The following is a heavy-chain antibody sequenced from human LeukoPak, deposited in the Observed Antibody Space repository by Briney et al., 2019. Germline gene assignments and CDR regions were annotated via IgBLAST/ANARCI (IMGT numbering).Heavy chain of an antibody. D-gene: IGHD5-24*01. CDR2: ISYRGNT. V-gene: IGHV4-59*08. CDR3: ARMARDFNDY. Sequence: SETLSLTCTVSGGSISDYYWTWIRQSPGTGLEWIGYISYRGNTNYNPSLKSRVSLSLDTSKSQFSLKVNSVTAADTAVYYCARMARDFNDYWGQGTLVTVSS. J-gene: IGHJ4*02. CDR1: GGSISDYY.